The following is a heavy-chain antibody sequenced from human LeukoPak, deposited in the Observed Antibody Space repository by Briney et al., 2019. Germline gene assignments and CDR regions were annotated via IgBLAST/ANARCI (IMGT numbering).Heavy chain of an antibody. Sequence: SVTVSCKASGGTFSSYAISWVRQAPGQGLEWMGGIIPIFGTANYAQKFQGRVTITADESTSTAYMELSRLRSEDTAVYYCARVQLTYYGMDVWGQGTTVTVSS. V-gene: IGHV1-69*13. CDR1: GGTFSSYA. CDR3: ARVQLTYYGMDV. D-gene: IGHD5-18*01. J-gene: IGHJ6*02. CDR2: IIPIFGTA.